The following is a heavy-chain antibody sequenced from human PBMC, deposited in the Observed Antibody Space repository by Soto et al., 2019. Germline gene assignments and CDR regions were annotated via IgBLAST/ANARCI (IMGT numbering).Heavy chain of an antibody. CDR1: GFTFFTYA. Sequence: GGSLRLSCAASGFTFFTYAMTWVRQAPGKGLEWVSTISASGTQTYYADSVKGRFTISRDNSENTLYLQMNSLRAEDTAVYYCARARIFGVVIAPSDYWGQGTLVPVSS. CDR3: ARARIFGVVIAPSDY. J-gene: IGHJ4*02. D-gene: IGHD3-3*01. V-gene: IGHV3-23*01. CDR2: ISASGTQT.